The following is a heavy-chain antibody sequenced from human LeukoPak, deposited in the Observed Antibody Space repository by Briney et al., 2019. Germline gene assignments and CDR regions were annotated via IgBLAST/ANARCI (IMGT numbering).Heavy chain of an antibody. CDR1: GGSISSGSYY. V-gene: IGHV4-61*02. CDR2: IYASGST. Sequence: PSETLSLTCTVSGGSISSGSYYWSWIRQPAGKGLEWIGRIYASGSTNYNPSLKSRVTISLDTSKNQFSLKLSSVTAADTAVYYCARVYLYGDYEDYWGQGTLVTVSS. CDR3: ARVYLYGDYEDY. J-gene: IGHJ4*02. D-gene: IGHD4-17*01.